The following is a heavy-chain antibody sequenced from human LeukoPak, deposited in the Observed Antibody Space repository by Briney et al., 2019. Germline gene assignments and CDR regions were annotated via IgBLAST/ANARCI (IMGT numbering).Heavy chain of an antibody. CDR1: GFTFSSYS. V-gene: IGHV3-21*04. D-gene: IGHD3-22*01. Sequence: GGSLRLSCAASGFTFSSYSMNWVRQAPGKGLEWVSSISSSSSYIYYADSVKGRFTISRDNAKNSLYLQMNSLRAEDTAVYYCARGPDSSGYYPFDYWGQGTQVTVSS. CDR3: ARGPDSSGYYPFDY. J-gene: IGHJ4*02. CDR2: ISSSSSYI.